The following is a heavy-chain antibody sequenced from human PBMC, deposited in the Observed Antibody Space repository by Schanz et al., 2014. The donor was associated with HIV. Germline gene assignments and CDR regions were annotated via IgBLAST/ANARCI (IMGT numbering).Heavy chain of an antibody. D-gene: IGHD3-22*01. Sequence: QVQLAESGGGVVQPGRSLRLSCVASGFTFNNYGMHWVRQAPGKGLEWVAVISYDGTKKNYADPVKGRFTISRDNSKNSLYLVIKSLRAEDAAVYYCAKDRNYYESKYRGKGNYYYYYGMDVWGQGTTVTVSS. CDR2: ISYDGTKK. V-gene: IGHV3-30*18. CDR1: GFTFNNYG. J-gene: IGHJ6*02. CDR3: AKDRNYYESKYRGKGNYYYYYGMDV.